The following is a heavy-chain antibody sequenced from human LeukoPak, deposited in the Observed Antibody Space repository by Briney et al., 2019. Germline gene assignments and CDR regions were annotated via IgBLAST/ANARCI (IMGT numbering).Heavy chain of an antibody. Sequence: SETLSLTCTVSGGSISSYYWSWIRQPAGKGLEWIGRIYTSGSTNYNPSLKSRVTMSVDTSKNQFSLQLNSVTPEDTAVYYCARTGNWNDAPGAFDIWGKGTMVTVSS. CDR3: ARTGNWNDAPGAFDI. CDR1: GGSISSYY. V-gene: IGHV4-4*07. D-gene: IGHD1-1*01. J-gene: IGHJ3*02. CDR2: IYTSGST.